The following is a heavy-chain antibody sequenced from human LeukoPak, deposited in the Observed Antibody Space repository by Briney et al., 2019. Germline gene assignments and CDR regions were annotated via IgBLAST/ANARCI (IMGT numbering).Heavy chain of an antibody. CDR3: ARRSIAARPEVWFDP. CDR2: ISGSGGST. Sequence: GGSLRLSCAASGFTFSSYAMSWARQAPGKGLEWVSAISGSGGSTYYADSVKGRFTISRDNSKNTLYLQMNSLRAEDTAVYYCARRSIAARPEVWFDPWGQGTLVTVSS. D-gene: IGHD6-6*01. CDR1: GFTFSSYA. V-gene: IGHV3-23*01. J-gene: IGHJ5*02.